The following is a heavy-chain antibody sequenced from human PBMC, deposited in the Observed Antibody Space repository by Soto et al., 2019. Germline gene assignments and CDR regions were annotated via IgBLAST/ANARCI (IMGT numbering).Heavy chain of an antibody. CDR3: ARGLYSKTSFDY. D-gene: IGHD6-13*01. Sequence: QITLNESGPTLVRPTQTLTLTCTFSGFSLNTGDVGVGWIRQPPGEALEWLALINWDDDKRYSPSLSSSLTITKDTSKNQVVLTLANVDPVDTATYYGARGLYSKTSFDYWGQGTLVTVSS. CDR2: INWDDDK. J-gene: IGHJ4*02. V-gene: IGHV2-5*02. CDR1: GFSLNTGDVG.